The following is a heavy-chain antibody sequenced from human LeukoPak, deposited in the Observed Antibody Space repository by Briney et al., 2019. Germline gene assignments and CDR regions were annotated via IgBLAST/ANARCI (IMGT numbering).Heavy chain of an antibody. CDR1: GYSISSGYY. CDR2: IYHSGNT. J-gene: IGHJ4*02. CDR3: ARDVIAAPGTSDY. V-gene: IGHV4-38-2*02. D-gene: IGHD6-13*01. Sequence: SEALSLTCTVSGYSISSGYYWGWIRQPPGKGLEWIGSIYHSGNTYYNPSLKSRVTISVDTSKNQFSLKLSSVTAADTAVYYCARDVIAAPGTSDYWGQGALVTVSS.